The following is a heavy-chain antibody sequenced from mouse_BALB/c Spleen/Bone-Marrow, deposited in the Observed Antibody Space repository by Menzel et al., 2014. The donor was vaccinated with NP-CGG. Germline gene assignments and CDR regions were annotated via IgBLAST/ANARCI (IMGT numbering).Heavy chain of an antibody. CDR1: GFNIKDPY. J-gene: IGHJ3*01. CDR3: ATLTGTFDY. V-gene: IGHV14-3*02. D-gene: IGHD4-1*01. CDR2: IDPANYNT. Sequence: LVESGAEFVKPGASVKLSCATSGFNIKDPYIHWVKQRPEQGLEWIGRIDPANYNTQYDPKFQGKATITADTPSNAAYLQLNSLTSEDTAVYYCATLTGTFDYWGQGTPVTVSA.